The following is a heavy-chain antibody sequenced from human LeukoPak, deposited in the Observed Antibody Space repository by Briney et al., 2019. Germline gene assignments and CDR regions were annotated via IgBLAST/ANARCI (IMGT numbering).Heavy chain of an antibody. CDR2: IGSSGTTI. CDR1: GFTFSSYE. J-gene: IGHJ2*01. Sequence: LPGGSLRLSCAASGFTFSSYEMTWVRQAPGKGLEGVSYIGSSGTTINYADSVRGRFTISRDNAKNSLYLQMNSLRAADTAVYYCARESGAWYFDLWGRGTLVTVSS. CDR3: ARESGAWYFDL. V-gene: IGHV3-48*03.